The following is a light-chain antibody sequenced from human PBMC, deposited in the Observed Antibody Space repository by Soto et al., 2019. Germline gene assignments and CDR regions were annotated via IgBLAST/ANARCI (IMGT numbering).Light chain of an antibody. Sequence: DLQMTQSPSSLSASVGDRVTITCRASQSISGYLNWYQQKPGKAPKLLIYAASSLQSGVPSRFSGSGSGTDFTLTISSLQPEDFATYYCQQSYSTPLTFGPGTKVDIK. V-gene: IGKV1-39*01. CDR1: QSISGY. CDR3: QQSYSTPLT. CDR2: AAS. J-gene: IGKJ3*01.